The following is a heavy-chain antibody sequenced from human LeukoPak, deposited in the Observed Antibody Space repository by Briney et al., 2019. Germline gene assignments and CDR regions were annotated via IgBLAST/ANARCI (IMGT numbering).Heavy chain of an antibody. CDR2: IYHTGSA. CDR1: GYSFTSGHY. D-gene: IGHD2-8*01. CDR3: ARYCTSYTCIPRGFDY. J-gene: IGHJ4*02. V-gene: IGHV4-38-2*01. Sequence: SEALSLTCSVSGYSFTSGHYWGWIRQPPGKGLEWIANIYHTGSAHYNPSLKSRVTISVDTSKNQFPLKLSSVTAADTAVYYCARYCTSYTCIPRGFDYWGQGALVTVSS.